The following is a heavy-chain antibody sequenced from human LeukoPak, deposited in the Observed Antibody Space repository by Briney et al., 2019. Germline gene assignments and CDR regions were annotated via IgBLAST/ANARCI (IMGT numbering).Heavy chain of an antibody. CDR3: ARRSPPYYYDSSGYYDY. CDR1: GGSISSYY. V-gene: IGHV4-59*01. D-gene: IGHD3-22*01. Sequence: PSETLSLTCTVSGGSISSYYWSWIRQPPGKGLEWIGYIYYSGSTNYNPSLKSRVTISVDTSKNQFSLKLSSVTAADTAVYYCARRSPPYYYDSSGYYDYWGQGTPVTVSS. CDR2: IYYSGST. J-gene: IGHJ4*02.